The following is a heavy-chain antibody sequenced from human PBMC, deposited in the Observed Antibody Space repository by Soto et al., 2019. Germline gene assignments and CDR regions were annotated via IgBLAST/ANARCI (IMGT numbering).Heavy chain of an antibody. CDR1: GDSVSSPSYY. V-gene: IGHV4-61*01. CDR3: ARSLKVLRGCFNP. CDR2: IYYSGST. Sequence: PSETLSLTCSVSGDSVSSPSYYWSWIRQSPGKGLEWIGYIYYSGSTKYSPSLNSRVTISVATSKNQFSLRLNSVTAADTAVYYCARSLKVLRGCFNPWGQGTLVTVSS. J-gene: IGHJ5*02.